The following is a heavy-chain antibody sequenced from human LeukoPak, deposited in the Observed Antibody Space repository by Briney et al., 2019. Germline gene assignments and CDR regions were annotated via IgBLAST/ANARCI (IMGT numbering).Heavy chain of an antibody. CDR3: ARVDHYYGSGSHYYFDY. CDR1: GDSVSSNSAA. V-gene: IGHV6-1*01. D-gene: IGHD3-10*01. J-gene: IGHJ4*02. Sequence: SQTLSLTCAISGDSVSSNSAAWNWIRQSPSRGLEWLGRTYYRSKWYNDYAVSVKSRITINPDTSKNQFSLQLNSVTPEDTAVYYCARVDHYYGSGSHYYFDYWGQGTLVTVSS. CDR2: TYYRSKWYN.